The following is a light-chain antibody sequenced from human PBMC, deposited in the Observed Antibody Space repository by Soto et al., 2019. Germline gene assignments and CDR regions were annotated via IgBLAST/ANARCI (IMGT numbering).Light chain of an antibody. CDR1: QDISSW. CDR3: QQGYSFAFT. V-gene: IGKV1-12*01. J-gene: IGKJ3*01. Sequence: DIQMTQSPSSVSASVGDRVTINCRGSQDISSWLAWYQQKPGKAPKLLIYAASNLQSGVPSRFSGSGSGTAFTLTISSLQPEDFATYFCQQGYSFAFTFGPGTKV. CDR2: AAS.